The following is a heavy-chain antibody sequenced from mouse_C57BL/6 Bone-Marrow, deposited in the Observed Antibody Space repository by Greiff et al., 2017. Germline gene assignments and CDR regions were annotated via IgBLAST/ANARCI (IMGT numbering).Heavy chain of an antibody. V-gene: IGHV1-47*01. CDR1: GYTFTTYP. D-gene: IGHD1-1*01. J-gene: IGHJ2*01. Sequence: VKLMESGAELVKPGASVKMSCKASGYTFTTYPIEWMKQNHGKSLEWIGNFHPYNDDTKYNEKFKGKATLTVEKSSSTVYLELSRLTSYESAVYYCARNHYYGSSPYFDYWGQGTTLTVSS. CDR3: ARNHYYGSSPYFDY. CDR2: FHPYNDDT.